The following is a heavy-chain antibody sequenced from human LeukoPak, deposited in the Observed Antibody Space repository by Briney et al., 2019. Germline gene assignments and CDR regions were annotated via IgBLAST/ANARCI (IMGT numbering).Heavy chain of an antibody. J-gene: IGHJ5*02. CDR3: AREGYDYVWGSYRSAWFAP. CDR2: IYSGGST. CDR1: GFTVSSNY. D-gene: IGHD3-16*02. V-gene: IGHV3-66*01. Sequence: PGGSLRLSCAASGFTVSSNYMSWVRQAPGKGLEWVSVIYSGGSTYYADSVKGRFTISRDNSKNTLYLQMNSLRAEDTAVYYCAREGYDYVWGSYRSAWFAPWGQGTLVTVSS.